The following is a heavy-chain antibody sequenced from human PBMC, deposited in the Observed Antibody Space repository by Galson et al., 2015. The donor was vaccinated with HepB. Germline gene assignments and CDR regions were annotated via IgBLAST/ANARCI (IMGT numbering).Heavy chain of an antibody. D-gene: IGHD2-21*02. CDR2: IDPSDSYT. CDR1: GYSFTSYW. J-gene: IGHJ4*02. V-gene: IGHV5-10-1*01. Sequence: QSGAEVKKPGESLRISCKGSGYSFTSYWISWVRQMPGKGLEWMGRIDPSDSYTNYSPSFQGHVTISADKSISTAYLQWSSLKASDTAMYYCARIGCSGWYGGDCYSLDYWGQGTLVTVSS. CDR3: ARIGCSGWYGGDCYSLDY.